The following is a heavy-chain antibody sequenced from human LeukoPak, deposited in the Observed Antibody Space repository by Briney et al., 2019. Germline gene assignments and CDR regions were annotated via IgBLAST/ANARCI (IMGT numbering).Heavy chain of an antibody. D-gene: IGHD3-10*01. Sequence: SETLSFTCTVSGGSISSSSYYWGWIRQPPGKGLEWIGSIYYSGSTYYNPSLKSRVTISVDTSKNQFSLKLSSVTAADTAVYYCARHVGWFGESHGMDVWGQGTTVTVSS. V-gene: IGHV4-39*01. CDR1: GGSISSSSYY. J-gene: IGHJ6*02. CDR2: IYYSGST. CDR3: ARHVGWFGESHGMDV.